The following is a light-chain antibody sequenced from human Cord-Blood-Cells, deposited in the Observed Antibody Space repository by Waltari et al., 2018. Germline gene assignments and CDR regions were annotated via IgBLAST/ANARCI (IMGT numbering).Light chain of an antibody. Sequence: QSALTQPASVSGSPGQSITISCTGTSSDVGGYNYVSWYQQHPGKAPKLMIYDVSKRPSRVSNRFSGSKSGNTASLTISGLQAEDEADYYCSSYTSSSTLVVFGGGTKLTVL. CDR2: DVS. CDR1: SSDVGGYNY. V-gene: IGLV2-14*01. J-gene: IGLJ2*01. CDR3: SSYTSSSTLVV.